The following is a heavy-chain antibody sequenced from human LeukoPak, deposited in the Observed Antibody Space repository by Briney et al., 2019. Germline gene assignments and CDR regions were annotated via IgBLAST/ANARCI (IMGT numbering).Heavy chain of an antibody. V-gene: IGHV3-9*03. D-gene: IGHD7-27*01. CDR2: ISWNSGSI. CDR1: GFTFDDYA. J-gene: IGHJ6*03. CDR3: AKDMGARLTDYMDV. Sequence: PGGSLRLSCAASGFTFDDYAMHWVRQAPGKGLEWVSGISWNSGSIGYADSVKGRFTISRDNAKNSLYLQMNSLRAEDMALYYCAKDMGARLTDYMDVWGKGTTVTVSS.